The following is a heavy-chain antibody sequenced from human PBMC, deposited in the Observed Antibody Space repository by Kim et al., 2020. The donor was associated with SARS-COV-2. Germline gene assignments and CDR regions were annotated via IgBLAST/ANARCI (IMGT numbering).Heavy chain of an antibody. CDR1: GFTFSRHE. CDR3: ARRKSVDAY. V-gene: IGHV3-48*03. D-gene: IGHD2-8*01. J-gene: IGHJ4*02. CDR2: ITENGRTI. Sequence: GGSLRLSCAASGFTFSRHEMNWVRQAPGKRLEWVSYITENGRTIYYADSVKGRFTISRDNAKSSLYLQMNSLRAEDTAVYYCARRKSVDAYWGQGTLVTVSS.